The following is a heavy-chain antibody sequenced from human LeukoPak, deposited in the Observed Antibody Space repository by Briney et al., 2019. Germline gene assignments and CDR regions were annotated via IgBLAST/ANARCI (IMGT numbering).Heavy chain of an antibody. Sequence: QSGGSLRLSCAGSGFTFSSYGMSWVRQAPGKGLEWVSGISGGGGGTYYADSVKGRFTISRDNSKNTLYLQMNSLKAEDTALYYCAKNGVVVGLDPWGQGTLVTVSS. D-gene: IGHD2-15*01. CDR2: ISGGGGGT. CDR3: AKNGVVVGLDP. CDR1: GFTFSSYG. V-gene: IGHV3-23*01. J-gene: IGHJ5*02.